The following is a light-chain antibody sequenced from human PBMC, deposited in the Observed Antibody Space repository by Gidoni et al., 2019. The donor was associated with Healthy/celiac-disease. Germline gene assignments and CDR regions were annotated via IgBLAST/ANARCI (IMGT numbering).Light chain of an antibody. V-gene: IGLV8-61*01. CDR2: STH. Sequence: QTVVTQAPSVAVSPGGPVTLTCGLRSGSVATRYYPSWYQQTPGQAPRTFIYSTHTRASGVPDRFSGSILGNKSALTITGAQADDESDYYCVLYMGSAWVFGGGTKLTVL. CDR1: SGSVATRYY. CDR3: VLYMGSAWV. J-gene: IGLJ3*02.